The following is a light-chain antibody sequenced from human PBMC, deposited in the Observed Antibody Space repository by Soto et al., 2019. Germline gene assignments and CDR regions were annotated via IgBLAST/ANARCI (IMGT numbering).Light chain of an antibody. V-gene: IGLV2-14*01. CDR1: SNDIGAYNY. CDR3: SSFTTTRLYV. CDR2: GVR. J-gene: IGLJ1*01. Sequence: QSALTQPTSVSGSPGQSITISCTGNSNDIGAYNYVSWYQQHPGKAPRLLIHGVRNRPPGISSRFSASKSGLTASLTISGLLPEEEADSSCSSFTTTRLYVFGRGTKVTV.